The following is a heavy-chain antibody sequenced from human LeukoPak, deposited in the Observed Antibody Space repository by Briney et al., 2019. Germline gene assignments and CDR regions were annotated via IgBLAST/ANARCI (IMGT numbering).Heavy chain of an antibody. J-gene: IGHJ4*02. CDR1: GGSISNYY. Sequence: PSETLSLTCTVSGGSISNYYWNWIRQPPGKGLEWIGYVSYSGSTNYNPSLKSRVTISLYTSKNQFSLILNSVTAADTAVYFCARVKRSGFPFDYWGQGTLVTVSS. D-gene: IGHD3-22*01. CDR3: ARVKRSGFPFDY. V-gene: IGHV4-59*01. CDR2: VSYSGST.